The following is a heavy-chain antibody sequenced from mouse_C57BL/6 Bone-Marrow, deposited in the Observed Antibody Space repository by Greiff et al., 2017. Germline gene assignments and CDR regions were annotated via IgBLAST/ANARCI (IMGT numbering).Heavy chain of an antibody. CDR3: AREYYYGSSYWYFDV. J-gene: IGHJ1*03. Sequence: VQLQQSGAELVRPGSSVKLSCKASGYTFTSYWMHWVKQRPIQGLEWIGNIDPSDSETHYNQKFKDKATLTVDKSSSTAYMQLSSLTSEDSAVYYCAREYYYGSSYWYFDVWGTGTTVTVSS. CDR1: GYTFTSYW. V-gene: IGHV1-52*01. CDR2: IDPSDSET. D-gene: IGHD1-1*01.